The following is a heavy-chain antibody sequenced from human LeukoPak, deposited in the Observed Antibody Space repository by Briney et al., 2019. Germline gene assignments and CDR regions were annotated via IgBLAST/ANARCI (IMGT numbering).Heavy chain of an antibody. CDR2: IVVGSGNT. CDR3: ARDESSGSYYFDY. CDR1: GFTFTKSA. Sequence: TSVKVSCKASGFTFTKSALQWVRQARGQRLEWIGWIVVGSGNTDYAQKFQERVTITRDMFTSTAYMELSSLRSDDTAVYYCARDESSGSYYFDYWGQGTLVTVSS. D-gene: IGHD1-26*01. J-gene: IGHJ4*02. V-gene: IGHV1-58*01.